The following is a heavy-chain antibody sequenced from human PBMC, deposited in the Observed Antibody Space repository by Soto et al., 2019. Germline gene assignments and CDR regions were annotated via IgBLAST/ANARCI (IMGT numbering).Heavy chain of an antibody. D-gene: IGHD3-22*01. Sequence: EVQLVESGGGLVQPGGSLRLSCAASGFTFSSYSMNWVRQAPGKGLEWVSYISSSSSTIYYADAVKGRFTIPRDNAKNSLYMQMNSLRDEDPAVYYCAREKVDYYDSSGGKEYYYYGMDVWGHGTTVTVSS. V-gene: IGHV3-48*02. J-gene: IGHJ6*02. CDR3: AREKVDYYDSSGGKEYYYYGMDV. CDR1: GFTFSSYS. CDR2: ISSSSSTI.